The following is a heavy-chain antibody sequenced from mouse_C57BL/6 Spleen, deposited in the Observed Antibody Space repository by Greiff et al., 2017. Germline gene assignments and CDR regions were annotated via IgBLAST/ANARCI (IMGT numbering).Heavy chain of an antibody. CDR3: ARIPFCDYDGYFDD. V-gene: IGHV5-17*01. D-gene: IGHD2-4*01. J-gene: IGHJ1*03. CDR1: GFTFSDYG. Sequence: EVMLVESGGGLVKPGGSLKLSCAASGFTFSDYGMHWVRQAPEKGLEWVAYISSGSSTIYYADTVKGRFTISRDNAKNTLFLQMTSLSSEDTAMYYCARIPFCDYDGYFDDWGTGTTVTVSS. CDR2: ISSGSSTI.